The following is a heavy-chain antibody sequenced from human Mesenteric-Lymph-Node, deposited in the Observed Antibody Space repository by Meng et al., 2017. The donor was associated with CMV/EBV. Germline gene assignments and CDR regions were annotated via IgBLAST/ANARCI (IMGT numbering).Heavy chain of an antibody. CDR2: IYPGDSDT. J-gene: IGHJ4*02. CDR1: YSFTSYW. Sequence: YSFTSYWSGWVRQMPGKGREWMGIIYPGDSDTRYSPSFQGQVTISADKSISTAYLQWSSLKASDTAMYYCARMGRDCSSTSCYYFDYWGQGTLVTVSS. D-gene: IGHD2-2*01. V-gene: IGHV5-51*01. CDR3: ARMGRDCSSTSCYYFDY.